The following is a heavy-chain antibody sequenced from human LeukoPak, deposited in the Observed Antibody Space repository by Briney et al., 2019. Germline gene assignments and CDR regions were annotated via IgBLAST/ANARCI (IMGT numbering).Heavy chain of an antibody. J-gene: IGHJ4*02. Sequence: QSGGSLRLSCAASGFTFSSYEMNWVRQAPGKGLEWVSYISSSGSTIYYADSVKGRFTISRDNAKNSLYLQMNSLRADDTAVYYCAKCPYGSGKSNYFDYWGQGTLVTVSS. CDR3: AKCPYGSGKSNYFDY. V-gene: IGHV3-48*03. CDR2: ISSSGSTI. D-gene: IGHD3-10*01. CDR1: GFTFSSYE.